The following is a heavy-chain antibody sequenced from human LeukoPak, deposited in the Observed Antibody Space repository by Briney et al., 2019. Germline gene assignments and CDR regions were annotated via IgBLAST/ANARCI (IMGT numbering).Heavy chain of an antibody. CDR3: ARDRKGALNYGMDV. CDR2: INQDGSEK. Sequence: GGSLRLSCAASGITFSRFWMSWVRQAPGKGLQWVANINQDGSEKHYVDSVKGRFTISRDNAENSLYLQMDSLRAEDTAVYYCARDRKGALNYGMDVWGQGTTVTVSS. J-gene: IGHJ6*02. CDR1: GITFSRFW. V-gene: IGHV3-7*01.